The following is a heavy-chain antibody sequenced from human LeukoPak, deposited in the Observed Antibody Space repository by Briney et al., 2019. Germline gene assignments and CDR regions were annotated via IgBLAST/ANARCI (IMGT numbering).Heavy chain of an antibody. J-gene: IGHJ6*03. CDR2: IRYDGSNK. Sequence: PGGSLRLSCAASGFTFSSYAMHWVRQAPGKGLEWVAFIRYDGSNKYYADSVKGRFTISRDNSKNTLYLQMNSLRAEDTAVYYCAREMKGEDRGLYYYYYMDVWGKGTTVTISS. CDR3: AREMKGEDRGLYYYYYMDV. D-gene: IGHD2-15*01. CDR1: GFTFSSYA. V-gene: IGHV3-30*02.